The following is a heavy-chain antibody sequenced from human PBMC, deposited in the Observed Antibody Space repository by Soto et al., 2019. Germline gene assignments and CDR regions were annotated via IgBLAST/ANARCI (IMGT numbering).Heavy chain of an antibody. CDR3: ARESDH. CDR2: ISYDGSNK. J-gene: IGHJ4*02. Sequence: GGSLRLSCAASGFTFSSYAMHWVRQAPGKGLEWVAVISYDGSNKYYADSVKGRFTISRDNSKNTLYLQMNSLRAEDTAVYYCARESDHWGQGTLVTVSS. V-gene: IGHV3-30-3*01. CDR1: GFTFSSYA.